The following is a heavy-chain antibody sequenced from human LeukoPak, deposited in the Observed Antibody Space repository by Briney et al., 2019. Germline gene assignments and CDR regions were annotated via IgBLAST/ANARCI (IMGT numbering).Heavy chain of an antibody. CDR3: ARERGYSYGSDAFDI. D-gene: IGHD5-18*01. J-gene: IGHJ3*02. CDR2: IIPIFGTA. CDR1: GGTFSSYA. V-gene: IGHV1-69*05. Sequence: AASVKASCKASGGTFSSYAISWVRQAPGQGLEWMGGIIPIFGTANYAQKFQGRVTITTGESTSTAYMELSSLRSEDTAVYHCARERGYSYGSDAFDIWGQGTMVTVSS.